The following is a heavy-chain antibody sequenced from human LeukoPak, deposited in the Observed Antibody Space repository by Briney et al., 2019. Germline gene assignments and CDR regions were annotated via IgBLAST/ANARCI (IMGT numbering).Heavy chain of an antibody. J-gene: IGHJ4*02. V-gene: IGHV4-39*01. CDR2: LYYTGRT. CDR3: VRLYYYDASGPPL. D-gene: IGHD3-22*01. Sequence: PSETLSLTCSISGDYISSSSYYWGWIRQPPGKGLEWIGNLYYTGRTYYNPSLKSRVSESIDTSRNEFSLKLSSVTAADTAVYYCVRLYYYDASGPPLWGQGTLVIVSS. CDR1: GDYISSSSYY.